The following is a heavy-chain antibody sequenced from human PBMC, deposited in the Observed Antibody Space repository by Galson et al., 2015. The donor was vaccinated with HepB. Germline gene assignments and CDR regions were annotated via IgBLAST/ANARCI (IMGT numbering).Heavy chain of an antibody. J-gene: IGHJ4*02. CDR3: ARGGHSYGYTGHYDY. Sequence: TLSLTCTVSGGSVTSGGYYWSWIRQPPGKGLEWIGYMYNSGSTNYNPSLKSRVTISADTSKNQFSLKLSSVTAADTAVYYCARGGHSYGYTGHYDYWGQGTLVTVSS. CDR2: MYNSGST. CDR1: GGSVTSGGYY. V-gene: IGHV4-61*08. D-gene: IGHD5-18*01.